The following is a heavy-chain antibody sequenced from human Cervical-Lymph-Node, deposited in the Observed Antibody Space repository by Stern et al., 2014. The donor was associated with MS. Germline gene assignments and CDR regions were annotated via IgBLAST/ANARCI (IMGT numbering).Heavy chain of an antibody. CDR2: ISYDGSKK. Sequence: VQLEESGGGVVHPGGTLRLSCAASGLSFSGHTMRGVRKAQGKGLARGTSISYDGSKKSYADSVKGRFTISRDTSKNTLYLQMNSLRVEDTAVYYCAREDYRNYSPHIDYWGQGTLVTVSS. CDR1: GLSFSGHT. D-gene: IGHD4-11*01. CDR3: AREDYRNYSPHIDY. V-gene: IGHV3-30-3*01. J-gene: IGHJ4*02.